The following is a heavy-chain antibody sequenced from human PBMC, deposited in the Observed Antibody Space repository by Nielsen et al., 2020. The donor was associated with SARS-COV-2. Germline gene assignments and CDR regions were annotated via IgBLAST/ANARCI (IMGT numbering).Heavy chain of an antibody. CDR1: GFTFGSYG. CDR2: IWYDGSEI. CDR3: ARDGSGWYIGY. V-gene: IGHV3-33*01. D-gene: IGHD6-19*01. J-gene: IGHJ4*02. Sequence: GGSLRLSCAASGFTFGSYGMHWVRQAPGKGLEWLAVIWYDGSEIYYADSVNGRFTISRDTSKNTPYLQMNSLRAEDTAVYYCARDGSGWYIGYWGQGTLVTVSS.